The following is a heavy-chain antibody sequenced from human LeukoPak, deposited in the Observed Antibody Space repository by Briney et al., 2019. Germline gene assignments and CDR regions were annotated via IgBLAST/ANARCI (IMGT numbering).Heavy chain of an antibody. CDR1: GFTVSNNF. D-gene: IGHD3-10*01. CDR2: IYSGGNT. CDR3: ARGHRNTMVRGVIRYHYMDV. Sequence: GGSLRLSCAASGFTVSNNFMSWVRQAPGKGLEWVSVIYSGGNTYYADSVKGRFTISRDNSKNTLYLQMNSLRAEDTAVYYCARGHRNTMVRGVIRYHYMDVWGKGTTVTISS. J-gene: IGHJ6*03. V-gene: IGHV3-53*01.